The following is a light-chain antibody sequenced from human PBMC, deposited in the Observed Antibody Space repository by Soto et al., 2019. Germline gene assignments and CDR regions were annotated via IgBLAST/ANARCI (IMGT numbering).Light chain of an antibody. CDR3: QQYNRYPYS. CDR2: DAS. CDR1: QIINSW. Sequence: DIQMTQSPSPLSASVGDRVTITCRASQIINSWLAWYQQKPGKAPKLLIYDASSLESGVPSRFSGSGSGTEFTLTISSLQPDDFATYYCQQYNRYPYSFGQGTKLEIK. J-gene: IGKJ2*03. V-gene: IGKV1-5*01.